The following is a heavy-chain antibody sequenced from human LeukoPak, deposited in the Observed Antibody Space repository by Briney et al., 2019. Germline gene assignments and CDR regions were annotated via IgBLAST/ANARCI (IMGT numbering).Heavy chain of an antibody. J-gene: IGHJ4*02. V-gene: IGHV3-33*06. D-gene: IGHD2/OR15-2a*01. CDR1: GFTFSSYG. CDR2: IWYDGSNK. Sequence: PGRSLRLSCAASGFTFSSYGMHWVRQAPGKGLEWVAVIWYDGSNKYYADSVKGRFTISRDNSKNTLYLQMNSLRAEDTAVYYCAKAGTFPLGYFDYWGQGTLVTVSS. CDR3: AKAGTFPLGYFDY.